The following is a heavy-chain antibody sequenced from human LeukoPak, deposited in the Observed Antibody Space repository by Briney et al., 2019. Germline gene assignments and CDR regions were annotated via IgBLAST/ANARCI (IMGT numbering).Heavy chain of an antibody. CDR3: AKGGHYDSSGYSPFDY. CDR1: GFTFGSYA. Sequence: PGGPLRISCAASGFTFGSYAMSWVRQAPGKGLEWVSGISGRGHTTYRADSVRGRFTISRDNSKNTLYLQMNSLRVDDSAVYYCAKGGHYDSSGYSPFDYWGQGTLVTVSS. J-gene: IGHJ4*02. V-gene: IGHV3-23*01. D-gene: IGHD3-22*01. CDR2: ISGRGHTT.